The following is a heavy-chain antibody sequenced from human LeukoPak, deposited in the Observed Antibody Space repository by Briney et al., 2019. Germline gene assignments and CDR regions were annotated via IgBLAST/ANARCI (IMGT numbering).Heavy chain of an antibody. D-gene: IGHD3-10*01. CDR1: GGSISSSSYY. Sequence: SETLSLTCTVSGGSISSSSYYWGWIRQPPGKGLEWIGSIYYSGSTYYNPSLKSRVTIPVDTSKNQFSLKLSSVTAADTAVYYCAREVSGLPNWFDPWGQGTLVTVSS. CDR2: IYYSGST. CDR3: AREVSGLPNWFDP. V-gene: IGHV4-39*07. J-gene: IGHJ5*02.